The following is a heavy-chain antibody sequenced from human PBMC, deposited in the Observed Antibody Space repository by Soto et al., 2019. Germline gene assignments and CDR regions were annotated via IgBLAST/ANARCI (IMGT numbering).Heavy chain of an antibody. Sequence: QVQLQESGPGLVKPSETLSLTCTVSGDSIRSYYWTWIRQPPGKGLELIGYIYYSGSTRYNPSLKSRVTISVDMSTNQFSLKLSSVIAADTAVYYCARAYGGFDNGLDVWGQGTAVTVSS. CDR2: IYYSGST. D-gene: IGHD5-12*01. V-gene: IGHV4-59*01. J-gene: IGHJ6*02. CDR1: GDSIRSYY. CDR3: ARAYGGFDNGLDV.